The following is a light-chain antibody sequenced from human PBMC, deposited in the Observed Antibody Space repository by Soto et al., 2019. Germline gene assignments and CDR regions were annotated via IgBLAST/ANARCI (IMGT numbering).Light chain of an antibody. CDR1: QSVLYSSNNKHY. Sequence: ESVMLEGRDILTVSLGERATINCKSSQSVLYSSNNKHYLAWYQQKPGQPPKALIYGASTRESGVPDRFSGSGSGTDFTLTISSLQAEDVAVYYCQQYNNWPVTFGQGTKVDIK. CDR2: GAS. CDR3: QQYNNWPVT. V-gene: IGKV4-1*01. J-gene: IGKJ1*01.